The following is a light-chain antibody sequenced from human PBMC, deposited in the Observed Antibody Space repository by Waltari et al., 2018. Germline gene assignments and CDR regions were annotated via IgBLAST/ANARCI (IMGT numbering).Light chain of an antibody. CDR2: AES. CDR1: QGIRSY. J-gene: IGKJ4*01. V-gene: IGKV1-9*01. CDR3: QQLNSYPPLT. Sequence: DIQLTQSPSFLSASVGDRVTITCRASQGIRSYVALYQQKPGKAPKLLIYAESTFQSGVPSRFSGSGSGTEFTLTISSLQPEDFATYYCQQLNSYPPLTFGGGTKVEIK.